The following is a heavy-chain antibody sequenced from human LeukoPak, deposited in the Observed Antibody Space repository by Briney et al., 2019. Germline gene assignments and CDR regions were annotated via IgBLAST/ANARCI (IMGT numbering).Heavy chain of an antibody. J-gene: IGHJ6*03. D-gene: IGHD2-2*02. Sequence: GGSLRLSCAASGFTFSDFAMSWVRQAPGKGLEWVSGTIGSGATTFYADSVKGRFTISRDNSKNILFLQMNSLRAEDTATYYCAKKEGETCASCYRDPGGKGTAVTVSS. CDR3: AKKEGETCASCYRDP. V-gene: IGHV3-23*01. CDR2: TIGSGATT. CDR1: GFTFSDFA.